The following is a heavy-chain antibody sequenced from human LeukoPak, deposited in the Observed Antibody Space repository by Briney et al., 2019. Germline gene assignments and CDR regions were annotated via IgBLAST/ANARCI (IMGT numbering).Heavy chain of an antibody. J-gene: IGHJ4*02. V-gene: IGHV4-38-2*01. CDR2: IYHSGST. CDR3: ARRVSSSSYGFHY. CDR1: GYSISCGYY. Sequence: SETLSLTCAVSGYSISCGYYWGWIRQPPGKGLEWIGSIYHSGSTYYNPSLKSRVTISVDTSKNQFSLKLSSVTAADTALYYCARRVSSSSYGFHYWGQGTLVTVSS. D-gene: IGHD6-13*01.